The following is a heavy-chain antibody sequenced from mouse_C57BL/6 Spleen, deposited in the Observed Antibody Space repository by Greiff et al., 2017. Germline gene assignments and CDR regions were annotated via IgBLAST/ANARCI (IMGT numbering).Heavy chain of an antibody. CDR3: AKANWDPTGYFDY. V-gene: IGHV2-5*01. CDR2: IWRGGST. Sequence: QVQLQQSGPGLVQPSQSLSITCTVSGFSLTSYGVHWVRQSPGKGLEWLGVIWRGGSTDYNAAFMSRLSITKDNSKGHVFLKMNSLQADDTAIYYCAKANWDPTGYFDYWGQGTTLTVSS. CDR1: GFSLTSYG. J-gene: IGHJ2*01. D-gene: IGHD4-1*01.